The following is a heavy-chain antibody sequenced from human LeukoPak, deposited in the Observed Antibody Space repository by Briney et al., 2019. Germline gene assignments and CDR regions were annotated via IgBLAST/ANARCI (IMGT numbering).Heavy chain of an antibody. CDR3: ARLDWGSGGSGSFDY. CDR1: GGSISSDAYR. V-gene: IGHV4-39*01. Sequence: SGTLSLTCTVSGGSISSDAYRWGWLRQPPGKGLEWIGNIYYSGYTYYNPSLNSRVTISVDTSKNQLSLKLTSVTAADTAVYYCARLDWGSGGSGSFDYWGQGTLVTVSS. J-gene: IGHJ4*02. D-gene: IGHD7-27*01. CDR2: IYYSGYT.